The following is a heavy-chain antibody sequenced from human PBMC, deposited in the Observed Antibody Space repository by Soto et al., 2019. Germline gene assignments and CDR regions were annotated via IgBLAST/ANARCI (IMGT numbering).Heavy chain of an antibody. V-gene: IGHV1-69*13. J-gene: IGHJ6*02. CDR3: ARAQKNEFDILTGYYDYYYGMDV. CDR1: GGTFSRDS. CDR2: IIPIFGIA. Sequence: GASVKGSCKASGGTFSRDSITWVRQAPGHGLEWIGRIIPIFGIASYAQKFQGRVTITADESTSTAYMELSSLRSDDTAVYYCARAQKNEFDILTGYYDYYYGMDVWGQGTTVTVSS. D-gene: IGHD3-9*01.